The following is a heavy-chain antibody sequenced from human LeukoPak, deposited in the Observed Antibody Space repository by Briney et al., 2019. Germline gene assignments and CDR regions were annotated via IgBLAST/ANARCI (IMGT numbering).Heavy chain of an antibody. Sequence: ASVKVSCKSSGYTFTGYYMHWVRQAPGQGLEWMGWINPNSGGTNYAQKFQGRVTMTRDTSISTAYMELSRLRSDDTAVYYCARDKDGDEGFDYWGQGTVVTVSS. J-gene: IGHJ4*02. CDR3: ARDKDGDEGFDY. V-gene: IGHV1-2*02. CDR1: GYTFTGYY. CDR2: INPNSGGT. D-gene: IGHD3-10*01.